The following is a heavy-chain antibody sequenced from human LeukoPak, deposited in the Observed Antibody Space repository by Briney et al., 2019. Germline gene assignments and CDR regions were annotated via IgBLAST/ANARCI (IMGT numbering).Heavy chain of an antibody. V-gene: IGHV3-74*01. J-gene: IGHJ3*02. CDR3: ARGNSQAFDI. CDR2: ITSDGSTT. CDR1: GFTFSSYW. Sequence: GGSLRLSCAASGFTFSSYWMHWVRQAPGKGLVWVSRITSDGSTTSYADSVKGRFTISRDNAKNTLYLQMNSLRVEDTAVYYCARGNSQAFDIWGQGTMVTVSS. D-gene: IGHD3-10*01.